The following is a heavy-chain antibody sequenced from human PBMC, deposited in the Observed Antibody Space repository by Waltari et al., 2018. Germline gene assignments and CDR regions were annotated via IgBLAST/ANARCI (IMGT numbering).Heavy chain of an antibody. D-gene: IGHD3-22*01. CDR3: ATDGITRIGKKQPPGDY. Sequence: QVQLVQSGAEVKKPGASVKVSCKVSGYTLTELSMHWVRQAPGKGLEWMGGFGPEDGETIYAQKFQGRVTMTEDTATDTAYMELSSLRSEDTAVYYCATDGITRIGKKQPPGDYWGQGTLVTVSS. CDR2: FGPEDGET. CDR1: GYTLTELS. V-gene: IGHV1-24*01. J-gene: IGHJ4*02.